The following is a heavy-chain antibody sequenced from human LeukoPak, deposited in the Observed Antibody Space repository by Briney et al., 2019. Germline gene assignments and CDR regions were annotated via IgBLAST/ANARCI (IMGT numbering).Heavy chain of an antibody. CDR2: ISGSGGTT. V-gene: IGHV3-23*01. J-gene: IGHJ4*02. CDR1: PFTFSTYA. Sequence: GGALRLSRVPSPFTFSTYAMSWVRPAPGKGLEWVSAISGSGGTTYYADSVKGRFTISRDNSKNTLYLQMNSLRAEDTAVYYCAKAQVALPRFYYFDYWGQGTLVTVSS. CDR3: AKAQVALPRFYYFDY. D-gene: IGHD2-15*01.